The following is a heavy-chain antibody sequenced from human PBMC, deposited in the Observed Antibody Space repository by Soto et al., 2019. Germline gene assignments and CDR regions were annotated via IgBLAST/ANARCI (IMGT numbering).Heavy chain of an antibody. J-gene: IGHJ5*02. CDR2: IIPIFGTA. Sequence: SVKVSCKASGGTFSSYAISWVRQAPGQGLEWMGGIIPIFGTANYAQKFQGRVTITADESTSTAYMELSSLRSEDTAVYYCARVPTFGTPLAPNWFDPWGQGTLVTVS. V-gene: IGHV1-69*13. CDR3: ARVPTFGTPLAPNWFDP. D-gene: IGHD3-16*01. CDR1: GGTFSSYA.